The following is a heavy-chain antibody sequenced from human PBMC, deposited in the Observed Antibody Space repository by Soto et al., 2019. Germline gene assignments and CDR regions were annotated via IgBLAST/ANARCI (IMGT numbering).Heavy chain of an antibody. V-gene: IGHV4-4*07. J-gene: IGHJ5*02. CDR1: GGSITDYS. D-gene: IGHD2-21*02. CDR2: IFSSGST. Sequence: PSETLALTCTVSGGSITDYSWVWIRQPAGKGLEWIGRIFSSGSTNYNPSLKGRITMSLDTSKNQFSLKLNSATATDTAVYFCARDQGVVVTADDWFDPWGQGILVPVS. CDR3: ARDQGVVVTADDWFDP.